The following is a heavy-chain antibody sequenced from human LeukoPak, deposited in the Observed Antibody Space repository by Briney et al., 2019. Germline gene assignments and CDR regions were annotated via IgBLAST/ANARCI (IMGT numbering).Heavy chain of an antibody. J-gene: IGHJ4*01. CDR3: TSYTSGWN. V-gene: IGHV3-74*01. Sequence: GGSLRLSCAASELTFNSNWMHWVRQAPEKGLVWVSRINSDGSTTNYADSVKGRFTISRDNAKNTLYLQMNSLRAEDTAVYYCTSYTSGWNWGHGTLVTVSS. CDR1: ELTFNSNW. CDR2: INSDGSTT. D-gene: IGHD6-19*01.